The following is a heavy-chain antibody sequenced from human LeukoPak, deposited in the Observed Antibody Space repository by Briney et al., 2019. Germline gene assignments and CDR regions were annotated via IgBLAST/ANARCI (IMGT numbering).Heavy chain of an antibody. V-gene: IGHV1-2*02. CDR2: INPNSGGT. D-gene: IGHD4-17*01. Sequence: ASVKVSRKASGYTFTGYYMHWVRQAPGQGLEWIGWINPNSGGTNYAQKFQGRVTMTRDTSISTAYMELSRLRSDDTAVYYCAKDDYGDYSWFDPWGQGTLVTVSS. J-gene: IGHJ5*02. CDR1: GYTFTGYY. CDR3: AKDDYGDYSWFDP.